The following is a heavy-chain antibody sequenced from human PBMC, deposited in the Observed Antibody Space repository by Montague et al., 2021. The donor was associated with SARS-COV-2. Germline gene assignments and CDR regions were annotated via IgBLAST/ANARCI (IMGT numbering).Heavy chain of an antibody. V-gene: IGHV3-48*03. CDR2: INGGSSVM. Sequence: SLRLSCAASGFNFGVYEMNWVRQPPGKGLEWVSYINGGSSVMYYADSVMGRFTISRDNAESSLYLQMNSLRAEDTAVYYSAPAVPVADDSWGQGTLITVSS. CDR3: APAVPVADDS. CDR1: GFNFGVYE. D-gene: IGHD2-2*01. J-gene: IGHJ5*02.